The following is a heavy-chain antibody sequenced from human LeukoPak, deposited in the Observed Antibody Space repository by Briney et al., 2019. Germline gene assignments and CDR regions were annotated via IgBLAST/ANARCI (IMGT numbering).Heavy chain of an antibody. CDR2: INRNSGDA. CDR3: ARDGGKVGATGPFDY. J-gene: IGHJ4*02. CDR1: GYTFTGYY. V-gene: IGHV1-2*02. Sequence: ASVKVSCKSSGYTFTGYYIHWVRQAPGQGLEWMGWINRNSGDANYAQKFQGRVTMTRDTSISTAYMELSRLRSDDTAVYYCARDGGKVGATGPFDYWGQGTVVTVSS. D-gene: IGHD1-26*01.